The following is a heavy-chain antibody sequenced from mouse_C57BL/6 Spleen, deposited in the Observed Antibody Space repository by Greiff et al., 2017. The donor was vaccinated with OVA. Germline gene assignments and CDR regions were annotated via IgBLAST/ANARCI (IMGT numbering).Heavy chain of an antibody. Sequence: QVQLQQSGPELVKPGASVKISCKASGYAFSSSWMNWVKQRPGKGLEWIGRIYPGDGDTNYNGKFKGKATLTADKSSSTAYMQLSSLTSEDSAVYFCAGAYGSSYDYWGQGTTLTVSS. V-gene: IGHV1-82*01. CDR1: GYAFSSSW. J-gene: IGHJ2*01. CDR3: AGAYGSSYDY. D-gene: IGHD1-1*01. CDR2: IYPGDGDT.